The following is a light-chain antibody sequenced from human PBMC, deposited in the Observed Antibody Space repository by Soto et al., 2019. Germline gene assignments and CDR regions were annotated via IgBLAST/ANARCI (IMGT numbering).Light chain of an antibody. CDR1: QSISSW. CDR2: DAS. CDR3: QQYNSYDRFRGVT. Sequence: DIQMTQSPSTLSASVGDRVTITCRASQSISSWLAWYQQKPGKAPKLLIYDASSLESGVPSRFSGSRSGTEFTLTISSLQPDDFATYYCQQYNSYDRFRGVTFGQGTKLEIK. V-gene: IGKV1-5*01. J-gene: IGKJ2*01.